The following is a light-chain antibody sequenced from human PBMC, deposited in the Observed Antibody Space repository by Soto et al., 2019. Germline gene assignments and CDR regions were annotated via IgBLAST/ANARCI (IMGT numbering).Light chain of an antibody. V-gene: IGKV3-20*01. CDR1: QSVSSDY. Sequence: EIVLTQSPGTLSLSPVERATLSCRASQSVSSDYLAWYQQKPGQTPKVLIYRASSRATGIPDRFSGSGSGTDFTLTISRLEPEDFAVYYCQQYGSSPLTFGGGTKVDI. CDR3: QQYGSSPLT. CDR2: RAS. J-gene: IGKJ4*01.